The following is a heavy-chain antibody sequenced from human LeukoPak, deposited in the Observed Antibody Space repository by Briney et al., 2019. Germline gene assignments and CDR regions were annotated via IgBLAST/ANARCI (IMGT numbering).Heavy chain of an antibody. CDR3: ARHRLTIPNWFDP. Sequence: SETLSLTCTVSGGSISSSSYYWGWIRQPPGKGLEWIGSTYYSGSTYYNPSLKSRVTISVDTSKNQFSLKLSSVTAADTAVYYCARHRLTIPNWFDPWGQGTLVTVSS. CDR2: TYYSGST. CDR1: GGSISSSSYY. V-gene: IGHV4-39*01. J-gene: IGHJ5*02. D-gene: IGHD3-9*01.